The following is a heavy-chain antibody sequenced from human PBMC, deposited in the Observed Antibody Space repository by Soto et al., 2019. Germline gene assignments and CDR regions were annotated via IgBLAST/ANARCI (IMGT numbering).Heavy chain of an antibody. CDR2: MNPNSGNT. Sequence: QLVQSGAEVKKPGASVKVSCKASGYTFTSYDINWVRQATGQGLEWMGWMNPNSGNTGYAQKXQXXXTXXRNTSISTAYMELSSLRSEDTAVYYCARERKGRDVWGQGTTVTVSS. CDR1: GYTFTSYD. V-gene: IGHV1-8*01. J-gene: IGHJ6*02. CDR3: ARERKGRDV.